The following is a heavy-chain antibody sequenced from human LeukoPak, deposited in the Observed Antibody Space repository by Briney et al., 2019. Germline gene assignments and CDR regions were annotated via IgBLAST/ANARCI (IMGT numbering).Heavy chain of an antibody. CDR3: ARDKSGDYLDY. V-gene: IGHV4-34*01. CDR2: INHSGST. J-gene: IGHJ4*02. CDR1: GGSFSGYY. Sequence: SETLSLTCAVYGGSFSGYYWSWIRQPPGKGLEWIGEINHSGSTNYNPSLKSRVTISVDTSKNQFSLKLSSVTAADTAVYYCARDKSGDYLDYWGQGTLVTVSS.